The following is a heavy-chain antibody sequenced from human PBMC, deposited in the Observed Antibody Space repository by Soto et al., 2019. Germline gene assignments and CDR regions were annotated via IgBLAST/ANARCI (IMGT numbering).Heavy chain of an antibody. CDR2: FVPMFGTA. CDR1: GGTFSSSA. Sequence: QVQLVQSGAEVQKPGSSVKVSCKASGGTFSSSASSWVRQAPGQGLEWMGGFVPMFGTADIAQKFQGRVTITADQAMTTVYMEVGSLRSEDKATYYCAKIGEMSWFDSWGQGTLVNVSS. V-gene: IGHV1-69*01. D-gene: IGHD3-10*01. CDR3: AKIGEMSWFDS. J-gene: IGHJ5*01.